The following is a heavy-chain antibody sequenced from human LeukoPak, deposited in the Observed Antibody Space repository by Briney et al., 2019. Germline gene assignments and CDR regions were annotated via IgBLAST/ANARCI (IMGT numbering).Heavy chain of an antibody. J-gene: IGHJ6*03. D-gene: IGHD4-23*01. CDR1: GFTFSSYS. V-gene: IGHV3-48*04. CDR2: ISSSGSTI. CDR3: ARDGDTVLTRGYYYYMDV. Sequence: GGSLRLSCAASGFTFSSYSMNWVRQAPGKGLEWVSYISSSGSTIYYADSVKGRFTISRDNAKKSLDLQMNSLRAEDTAVYYCARDGDTVLTRGYYYYMDVWGKGTTVTVSS.